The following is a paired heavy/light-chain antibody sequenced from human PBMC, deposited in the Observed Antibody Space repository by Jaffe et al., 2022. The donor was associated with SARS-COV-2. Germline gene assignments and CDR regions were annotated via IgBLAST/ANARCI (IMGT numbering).Light chain of an antibody. CDR1: SSNIGAGYD. CDR2: GNT. V-gene: IGLV1-40*01. J-gene: IGLJ2*01. Sequence: QSVLTQPPSVSGAPGQRVTISCTGSSSNIGAGYDVHWYQQLPGTAPKLLIYGNTNRPSGVPDRFSGSKSGTSASLAISGLQAEDAADFSCQSYDSSLSGVVFGGGTKLTVL. CDR3: QSYDSSLSGVV.
Heavy chain of an antibody. D-gene: IGHD2-2*01. V-gene: IGHV3-30*04. CDR3: ARAPGYCVSTTCYGRGYHFDY. Sequence: QVQLVESGGGVVQPGRSLRLSCAASGFTIIDYAMHWVRQAPGKGLEWVAIVSYDGSNRNYADSVKGRFTISRDNPKNTLFLQMNSLRAEDTAVYYCARAPGYCVSTTCYGRGYHFDYWGQGTLVTVSS. J-gene: IGHJ4*02. CDR1: GFTIIDYA. CDR2: VSYDGSNR.